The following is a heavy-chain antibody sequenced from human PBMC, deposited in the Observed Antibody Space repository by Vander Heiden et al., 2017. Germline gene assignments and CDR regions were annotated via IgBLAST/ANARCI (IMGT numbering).Heavy chain of an antibody. CDR3: ASGVAGTVQH. Sequence: QLQLQESGPGLAKPSETLSLTCTVSGGSISSSSYYWGWIRQPPGKGLEWIGSIYYSGSTYYNPSLKSRVTISVDTSKNQFSLKLSSVTAADTAVYYCASGVAGTVQHWGQGTLVTVSS. J-gene: IGHJ1*01. D-gene: IGHD6-19*01. CDR1: GGSISSSSYY. V-gene: IGHV4-39*01. CDR2: IYYSGST.